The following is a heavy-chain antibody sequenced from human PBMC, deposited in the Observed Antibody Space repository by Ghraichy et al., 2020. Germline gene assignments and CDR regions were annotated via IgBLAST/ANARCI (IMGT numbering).Heavy chain of an antibody. CDR1: GGSISSYY. V-gene: IGHV4-59*01. D-gene: IGHD2-8*01. J-gene: IGHJ2*01. CDR3: ARARAGYCTNGVCRTRYWYFDL. CDR2: IYYSGST. Sequence: SETLSLTCTVSGGSISSYYWSWIRQPPGKGLEWIGYIYYSGSTNYNPSLKSRVTISVDTSKNQFSLKLSSVTAADTAVYYCARARAGYCTNGVCRTRYWYFDLWGRGTLVTVSS.